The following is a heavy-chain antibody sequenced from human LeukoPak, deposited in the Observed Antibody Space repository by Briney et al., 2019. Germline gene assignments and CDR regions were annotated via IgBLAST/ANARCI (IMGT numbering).Heavy chain of an antibody. CDR3: AKGGSGLRYYFDY. CDR1: GFTFSSYA. J-gene: IGHJ4*02. D-gene: IGHD3-10*01. V-gene: IGHV3-23*01. CDR2: ISGSGGST. Sequence: PGGSLRLSCAASGFTFSSYAMSWVRQAPGKGLEWVSAISGSGGSTYYADSVKGRFTISRDNSKNTLYLQMNSLRAGDTAVYYCAKGGSGLRYYFDYWGQGTLVTVSS.